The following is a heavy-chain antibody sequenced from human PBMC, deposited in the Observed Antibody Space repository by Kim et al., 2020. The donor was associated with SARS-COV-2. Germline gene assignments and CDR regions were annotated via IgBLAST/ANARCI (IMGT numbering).Heavy chain of an antibody. CDR3: VKDRYGDYAGDY. Sequence: GGSLRLSCSASGFTFISYSRDWVHQTAGACWRAVGARGRYEGWNDYADSVKGRFTISRDNSKNTLYLQMSSLRAEDTAIYYCVKDRYGDYAGDYWGQGTLVNGSS. CDR2: RGRYEGWN. V-gene: IGHV3-64D*09. CDR1: GFTFISYS. D-gene: IGHD4-17*01. J-gene: IGHJ4*02.